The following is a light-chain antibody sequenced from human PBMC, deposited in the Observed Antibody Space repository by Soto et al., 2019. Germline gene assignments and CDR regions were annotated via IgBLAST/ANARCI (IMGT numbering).Light chain of an antibody. CDR2: DAS. CDR3: QQRSNWLIT. Sequence: EILMKQSPATLSVSPGASATLSCSASHRVSSYLAWYQQKPGQAPRLFIYDASNRATGIPARFSGSGSGTDFTLTISSLEPEDFAVYYCQQRSNWLITFGQGTRLAIK. J-gene: IGKJ5*01. V-gene: IGKV3-11*01. CDR1: HRVSSY.